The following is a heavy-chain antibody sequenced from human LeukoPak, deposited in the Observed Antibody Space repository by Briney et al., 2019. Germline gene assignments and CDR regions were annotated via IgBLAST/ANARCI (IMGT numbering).Heavy chain of an antibody. Sequence: GGSLRLSCAASGFTFSNYAMSWVRQAPGKGLEWVSAISGSGGSTYYADSVKGRFTISRDNSKNTLYLQMNSLRAEDTAVYYCAKPSLYYYDTSGYYRYWYFDLWGRGTLVTVSS. V-gene: IGHV3-23*01. D-gene: IGHD3-22*01. CDR3: AKPSLYYYDTSGYYRYWYFDL. CDR1: GFTFSNYA. J-gene: IGHJ2*01. CDR2: ISGSGGST.